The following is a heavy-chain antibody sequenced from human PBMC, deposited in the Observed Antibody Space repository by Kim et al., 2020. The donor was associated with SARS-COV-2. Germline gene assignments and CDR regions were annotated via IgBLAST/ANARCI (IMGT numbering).Heavy chain of an antibody. J-gene: IGHJ5*02. Sequence: SETLSLTCTVSGGSISSYYWSWIRQPPGKGLEWIGYIYYSGSTNYNPSLKIRVTISVDTSKNQFSLKLSSVTAADTAVYYCASLIVGATSRFDPWGQGTLVTVSS. D-gene: IGHD1-26*01. CDR3: ASLIVGATSRFDP. V-gene: IGHV4-59*13. CDR2: IYYSGST. CDR1: GGSISSYY.